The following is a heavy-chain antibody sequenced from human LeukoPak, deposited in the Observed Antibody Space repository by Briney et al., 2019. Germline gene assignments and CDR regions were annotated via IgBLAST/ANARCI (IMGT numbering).Heavy chain of an antibody. Sequence: GRSLRLSCAASGFTFDDYAMHWVRQAPGKGLEWASGISWNSGSIGYADSVKGRFTISRDNAKNALYLQMNSLRAEDTALYYCAKDRIAARGGDFDYWGQGTLVTVSS. D-gene: IGHD6-6*01. V-gene: IGHV3-9*01. CDR3: AKDRIAARGGDFDY. CDR1: GFTFDDYA. J-gene: IGHJ4*02. CDR2: ISWNSGSI.